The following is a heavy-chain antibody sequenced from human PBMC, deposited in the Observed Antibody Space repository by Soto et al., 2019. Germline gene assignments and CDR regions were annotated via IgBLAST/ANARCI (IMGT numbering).Heavy chain of an antibody. J-gene: IGHJ6*02. V-gene: IGHV3-74*01. CDR1: GFTFTSYW. CDR3: ARGIKNYYGVDV. CDR2: INSDGTTT. Sequence: PGGSLRLSCAASGFTFTSYWMHWVRQAPGKGLVWVSRINSDGTTTNYAESVTGRFAITRDNAKNTVYLQMNSLRAEDTAVYYCARGIKNYYGVDVWGQGT.